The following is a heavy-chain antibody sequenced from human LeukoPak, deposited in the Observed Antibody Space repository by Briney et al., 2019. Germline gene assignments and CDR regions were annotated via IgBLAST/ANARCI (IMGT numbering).Heavy chain of an antibody. D-gene: IGHD2-21*02. CDR3: AREGGGHIVVVTGPFDY. V-gene: IGHV3-48*01. CDR1: GFTFSSYS. Sequence: GGSLRLSCAASGFTFSSYSMNWVRQAPGKGLEWVSYISSSSSTIYYADSVKGRFTISRDNAKNSLYLQMNSLRAEDTAVYYCAREGGGHIVVVTGPFDYWGQGTLVTVSS. CDR2: ISSSSSTI. J-gene: IGHJ4*02.